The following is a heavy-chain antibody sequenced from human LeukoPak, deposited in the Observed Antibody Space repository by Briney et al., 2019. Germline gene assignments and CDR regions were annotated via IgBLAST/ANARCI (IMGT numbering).Heavy chain of an antibody. CDR2: IRHDGNAK. CDR3: ATSHDSAGND. Sequence: VGSLRLSCAASGFAFSDFWMSWVRQAPGKGLEWVANIRHDGNAKNYVPSVRGRFTISKDNAKNSLYLQMNSLTVEDTAVYYCATSHDSAGNDWGQGTLVTVSS. V-gene: IGHV3-7*01. J-gene: IGHJ4*02. CDR1: GFAFSDFW. D-gene: IGHD2-15*01.